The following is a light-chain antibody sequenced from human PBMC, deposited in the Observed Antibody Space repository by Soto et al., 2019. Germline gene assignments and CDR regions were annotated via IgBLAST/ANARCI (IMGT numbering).Light chain of an antibody. V-gene: IGKV1-5*03. J-gene: IGKJ1*01. CDR1: QSISSW. CDR3: QHYNDYSRI. CDR2: MAS. Sequence: DIQMTQSPSTLSASIGDRVTITCRASQSISSWLAWYQQKPGKAPKLLIYMASNLQSGVPSRFSGSGSGTEFTLTISSLKPDDFATYYCQHYNDYSRIFGQGTKVEIK.